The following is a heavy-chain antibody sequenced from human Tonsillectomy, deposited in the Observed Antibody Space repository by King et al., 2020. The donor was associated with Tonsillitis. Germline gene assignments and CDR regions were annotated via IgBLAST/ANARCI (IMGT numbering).Heavy chain of an antibody. CDR3: AKSISPNNLDNLWDI. CDR2: VRQDGTAL. V-gene: IGHV3-7*01. CDR1: GFTFSDYL. J-gene: IGHJ4*02. D-gene: IGHD1-14*01. Sequence: VQLVESGGDLVQPGGSLRLSCAASGFTFSDYLMTWVRQPPGKGLEWVATVRQDGTALHYVDSVKGRFTISRDNAKNSLYLQTNSLRLDDTAVSYCAKSISPNNLDNLWDIWGQGTLVTVSS.